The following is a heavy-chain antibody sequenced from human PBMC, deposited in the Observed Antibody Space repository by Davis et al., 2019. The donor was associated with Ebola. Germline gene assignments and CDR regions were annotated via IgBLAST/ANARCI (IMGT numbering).Heavy chain of an antibody. J-gene: IGHJ4*02. Sequence: PSETLSLTCTVSGGSISSYYWSWIRQPPGKGLEWIGEINHSGSTNYNPSLKSRVTISVDTSKNQFSLKLSSVTAADTAVYYCARMDGLRNYWGQGTLVTVSS. V-gene: IGHV4-34*01. CDR3: ARMDGLRNY. CDR1: GGSISSYY. CDR2: INHSGST. D-gene: IGHD5-24*01.